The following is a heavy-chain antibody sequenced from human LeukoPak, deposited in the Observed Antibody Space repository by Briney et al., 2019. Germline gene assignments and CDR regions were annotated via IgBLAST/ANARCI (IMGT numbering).Heavy chain of an antibody. J-gene: IGHJ6*04. CDR3: ARDPHYGMDV. CDR1: GFTFSSYR. V-gene: IGHV3-7*03. Sequence: GGSLRLSCAASGFTFSSYRMSWVRQAPGKGLEWVANIKQDGSEKSVKGRFTISRDNAKNSLYLQMNSLRAEDTAVYYCARDPHYGMDVWGKGTTVTVSS. CDR2: IKQDGSEK.